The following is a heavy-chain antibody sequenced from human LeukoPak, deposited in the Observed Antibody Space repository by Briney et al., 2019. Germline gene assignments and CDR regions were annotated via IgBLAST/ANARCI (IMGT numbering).Heavy chain of an antibody. V-gene: IGHV1-24*01. CDR3: ATDYAMIVVSRAFDI. CDR1: GYTLTELS. Sequence: GASVKVSCKVSGYTLTELSMHWVQQAPGKGLEWMGGFDPEDGETIYAQKFQGRVTMTEDTSTDTAYMELSSLRSEDTAVYYCATDYAMIVVSRAFDIWGQGTMVTVSS. J-gene: IGHJ3*02. D-gene: IGHD3-22*01. CDR2: FDPEDGET.